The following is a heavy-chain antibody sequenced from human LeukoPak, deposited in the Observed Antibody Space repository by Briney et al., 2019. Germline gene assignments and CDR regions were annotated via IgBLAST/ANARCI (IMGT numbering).Heavy chain of an antibody. J-gene: IGHJ6*03. Sequence: PGGSLRLSCAASGFTFSNYWMSWVRQAPGRGLEWVANIKEDGSEKYSVDSVKGRFTISRDNAKNSLYLQMNSLRAEDTAVYYCARGYGDTMVRGVGPYYYYYYMDVWAKGPRSPSP. V-gene: IGHV3-7*01. D-gene: IGHD3-10*01. CDR1: GFTFSNYW. CDR3: ARGYGDTMVRGVGPYYYYYYMDV. CDR2: IKEDGSEK.